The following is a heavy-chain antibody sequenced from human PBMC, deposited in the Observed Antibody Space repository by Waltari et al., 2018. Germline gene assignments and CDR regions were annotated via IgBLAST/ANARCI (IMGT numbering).Heavy chain of an antibody. CDR3: TTDHQGNWFDP. CDR2: IKSKTDGGTT. J-gene: IGHJ5*02. V-gene: IGHV3-15*01. CDR1: GFTFSNAW. Sequence: EVQLVESGGGLVKPGGSLRLSCAASGFTFSNAWMSWVRKAPGKGLEWVGRIKSKTDGGTTDYAAPVKGRFTISRDDSKNTLYLQMNSLKTEDTAVYYCTTDHQGNWFDPWGQGTLVTVSS.